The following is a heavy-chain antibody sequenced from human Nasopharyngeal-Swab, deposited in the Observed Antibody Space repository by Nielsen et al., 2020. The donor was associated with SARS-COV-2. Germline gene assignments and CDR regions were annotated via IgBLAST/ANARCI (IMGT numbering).Heavy chain of an antibody. CDR1: GYTFTGYY. V-gene: IGHV1-2*04. Sequence: ASVKVSCKASGYTFTGYYMHWVRQAPGQGLEWMGWINPNSGGTNYAQKFQGWVTMTRDTSISTAYMELSRLRSDDAAVYYCARDRGGVYYYYGMDVWGQGTTVTVSS. CDR2: INPNSGGT. D-gene: IGHD3-10*01. CDR3: ARDRGGVYYYYGMDV. J-gene: IGHJ6*02.